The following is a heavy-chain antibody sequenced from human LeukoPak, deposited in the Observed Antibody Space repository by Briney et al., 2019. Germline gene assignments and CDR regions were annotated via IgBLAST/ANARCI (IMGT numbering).Heavy chain of an antibody. CDR3: ARGWRYYGSGSHEYFQH. D-gene: IGHD3-10*01. CDR1: GFTFSSYW. CDR2: INHSGST. Sequence: GSLRLSCAASGFTFSSYWMSWIRQPPGKGLEWIGEINHSGSTNYNPSLKSRVTISVDTSKNQFSLKLSSVTAADTAVYYCARGWRYYGSGSHEYFQHWGQGTLVTVSS. J-gene: IGHJ1*01. V-gene: IGHV4-34*01.